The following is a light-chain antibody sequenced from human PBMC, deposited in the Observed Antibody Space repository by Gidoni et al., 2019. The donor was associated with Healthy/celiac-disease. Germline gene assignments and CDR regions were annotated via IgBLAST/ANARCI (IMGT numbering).Light chain of an antibody. CDR1: QSVSSSY. CDR2: GAS. V-gene: IGKV3-20*01. J-gene: IGKJ2*01. Sequence: EIVFTQSPGTLSLSPGERATLSCRASQSVSSSYLAWYQQKPGQAPRLLIYGASSRATGIPDRFSGSGSGTDFTLPISRLEPEDFAVYYCQQYGSSPRTFGQGTKLEIK. CDR3: QQYGSSPRT.